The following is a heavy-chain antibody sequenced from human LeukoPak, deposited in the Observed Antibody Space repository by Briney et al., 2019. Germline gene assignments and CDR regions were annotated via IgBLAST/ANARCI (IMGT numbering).Heavy chain of an antibody. Sequence: GSSMKVSCKASGGTFSSYAISWVRQAPGQGLEWMGGIIPIFGTANYAQKFQGRVTITTDESTSTAYMELSSLRSEDTAVYYCARSQYYDFWSGYSLYYYYYYMDVWGKGTTVTVSS. CDR1: GGTFSSYA. CDR2: IIPIFGTA. D-gene: IGHD3-3*01. V-gene: IGHV1-69*05. J-gene: IGHJ6*03. CDR3: ARSQYYDFWSGYSLYYYYYYMDV.